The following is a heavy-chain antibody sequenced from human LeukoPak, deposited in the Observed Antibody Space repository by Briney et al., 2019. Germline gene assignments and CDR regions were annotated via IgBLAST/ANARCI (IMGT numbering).Heavy chain of an antibody. D-gene: IGHD6-19*01. J-gene: IGHJ4*02. V-gene: IGHV4-39*07. Sequence: SETLSLTCTVSGGSISSSSYYWGWIRQPPGKGLEWIGSIYYSGSTYYNPSLKSRVTISVDTSKNQFSLKLSSVTAADTAVYYCASRTVSGWYEVDYWGQGTLVTVSS. CDR1: GGSISSSSYY. CDR2: IYYSGST. CDR3: ASRTVSGWYEVDY.